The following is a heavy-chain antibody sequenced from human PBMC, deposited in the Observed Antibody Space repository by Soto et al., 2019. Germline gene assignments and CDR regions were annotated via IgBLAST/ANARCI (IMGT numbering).Heavy chain of an antibody. Sequence: GGSLRLSCAASGFTFSSYGMHWVRQAPGKGLEWVAVIWYDGSNKYYADSVKGRFTISRDNSKNTLYLQMNSLRAEDTAVYYCARDWSAMEDYYGMDVWGQGTTVTVSS. V-gene: IGHV3-33*01. CDR2: IWYDGSNK. D-gene: IGHD5-18*01. CDR3: ARDWSAMEDYYGMDV. CDR1: GFTFSSYG. J-gene: IGHJ6*02.